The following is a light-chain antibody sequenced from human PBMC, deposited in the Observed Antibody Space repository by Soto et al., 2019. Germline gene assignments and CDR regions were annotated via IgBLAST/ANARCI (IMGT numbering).Light chain of an antibody. J-gene: IGLJ1*01. CDR2: DVS. CDR3: SSYTSVNLYV. Sequence: QSVLTQPASASGSPGQSISISCTGTRSDVGGYKHVSWYQQHPGKVPRLIIFDVSSRPSGVSHRFSGSKSGDTASLTISGLQAEDEADYYCSSYTSVNLYVFGTGTKVTV. V-gene: IGLV2-14*03. CDR1: RSDVGGYKH.